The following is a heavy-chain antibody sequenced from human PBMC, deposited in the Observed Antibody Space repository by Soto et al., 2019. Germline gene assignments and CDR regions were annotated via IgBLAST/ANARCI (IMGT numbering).Heavy chain of an antibody. V-gene: IGHV2-5*02. D-gene: IGHD4-4*01. Sequence: QITLKESGPALVKPTQTLTLTCTFSGFSLSTSGVGVGWIRQPPGKAMEWLALIDWDDGKRYSPSLKSRLTITQDTSKHQVVLTLNNMDPVDTAPAYCARTVSTTPLIFAQWGQGTLVTVSS. J-gene: IGHJ4*02. CDR1: GFSLSTSGVG. CDR2: IDWDDGK. CDR3: ARTVSTTPLIFAQ.